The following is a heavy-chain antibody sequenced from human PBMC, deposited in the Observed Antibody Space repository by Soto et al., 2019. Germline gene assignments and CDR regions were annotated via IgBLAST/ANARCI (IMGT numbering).Heavy chain of an antibody. V-gene: IGHV4-34*01. Sequence: PSETLSLTCAVDGVSFSGYYWSWIRQPPGKGLEWIGEINHSGSTNYNPSLKMRGTITVDTSKNQFALKLRCVTAADEAVYYCTRVRAYYDFWSGYYTPYGMDVWGQGTTVTVSS. D-gene: IGHD3-3*01. J-gene: IGHJ6*02. CDR1: GVSFSGYY. CDR2: INHSGST. CDR3: TRVRAYYDFWSGYYTPYGMDV.